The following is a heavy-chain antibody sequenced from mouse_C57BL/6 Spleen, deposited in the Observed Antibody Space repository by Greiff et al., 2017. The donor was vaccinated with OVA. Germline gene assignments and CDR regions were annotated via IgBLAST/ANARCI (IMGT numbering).Heavy chain of an antibody. CDR2: ISSGGSYT. V-gene: IGHV5-6*01. D-gene: IGHD3-3*01. J-gene: IGHJ2*01. Sequence: VQLKQSGGDLVKPGGSLKLSCAASGFTFSSYGMSWVRQTPDKRLEWVATISSGGSYTYYPDSVKGRFTISRDNAKNTLYLQMSSLKSEDTAMYYCARGHGDYWGPGTTLTVSS. CDR1: GFTFSSYG. CDR3: ARGHGDY.